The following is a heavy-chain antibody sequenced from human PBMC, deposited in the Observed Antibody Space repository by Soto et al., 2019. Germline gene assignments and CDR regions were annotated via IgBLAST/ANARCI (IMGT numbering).Heavy chain of an antibody. Sequence: QVQLQESGPGLVKPSQTLSLTCTVSGASINGGGYYWSWIRQHPGKGLEWIGSIYYSGNTYYSPSLKSRVTISVDTSKTHSSLRLTSVTAADTAVYYCARDPSYGDYSYYGMDVWGQGTTVTVSS. CDR1: GASINGGGYY. V-gene: IGHV4-31*03. CDR2: IYYSGNT. J-gene: IGHJ6*02. D-gene: IGHD4-17*01. CDR3: ARDPSYGDYSYYGMDV.